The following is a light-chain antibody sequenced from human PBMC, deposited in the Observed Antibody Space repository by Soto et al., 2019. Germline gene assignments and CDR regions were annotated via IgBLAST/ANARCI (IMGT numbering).Light chain of an antibody. V-gene: IGKV3-20*01. CDR2: GAT. CDR3: QQYGTSMYT. CDR1: QNVINNY. J-gene: IGKJ2*01. Sequence: EIVLTQSPGTLSLSPGERATLSCRASQNVINNYFAWYQQKPGQTPRLLIYGATSRATGIPDRFSGIGSGTDSTLTISSVEPEDSAVYYCQQYGTSMYTFGQGTKLEIK.